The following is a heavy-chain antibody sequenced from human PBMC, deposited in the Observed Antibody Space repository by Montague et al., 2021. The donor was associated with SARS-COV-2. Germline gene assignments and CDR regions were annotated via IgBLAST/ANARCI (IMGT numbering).Heavy chain of an antibody. CDR3: ARETVSAAASEIDN. CDR1: GGSISSYY. J-gene: IGHJ4*02. V-gene: IGHV4-59*08. D-gene: IGHD2-2*01. CDR2: IYYSGST. Sequence: SETLSLTCTVSGGSISSYYWSWIRQPPGKGLEWIGYIYYSGSTNYNPSLKSRVTISVDTSKNQFSLKVTSMTAADTAVYYCARETVSAAASEIDNWGQGTLVTVSS.